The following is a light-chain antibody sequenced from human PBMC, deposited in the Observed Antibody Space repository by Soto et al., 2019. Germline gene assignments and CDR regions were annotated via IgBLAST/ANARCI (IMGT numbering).Light chain of an antibody. CDR1: QAISIY. Sequence: DIQMTQSPSSVSASVGDRVTITCRASQAISIYLAWYQQKPGKVPKLLIYAASNLQSGVPSRFSGSGSGTDFTLTISSLQPEDFATYYCQQANNFPLAVGQGTRLEIK. CDR2: AAS. J-gene: IGKJ5*01. CDR3: QQANNFPLA. V-gene: IGKV1-12*01.